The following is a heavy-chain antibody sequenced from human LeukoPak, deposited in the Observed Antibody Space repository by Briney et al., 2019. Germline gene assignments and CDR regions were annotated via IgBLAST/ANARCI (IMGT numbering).Heavy chain of an antibody. Sequence: ASVKVSCKASGYTFTSYYMHWVRQAPGQGLEWMGIINPSGGSASYAQKFQGRVTMTRDTSTSTVYMELRSLRSEDTAVYYCARALAVAGTPTNYWGQGTLVTVSS. CDR1: GYTFTSYY. D-gene: IGHD6-19*01. CDR2: INPSGGSA. V-gene: IGHV1-46*01. J-gene: IGHJ4*02. CDR3: ARALAVAGTPTNY.